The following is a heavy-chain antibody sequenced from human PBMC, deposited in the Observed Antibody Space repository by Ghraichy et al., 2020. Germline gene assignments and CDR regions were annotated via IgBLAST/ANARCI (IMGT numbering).Heavy chain of an antibody. CDR2: IYTSGST. CDR3: ARDGDKYYYYGMDG. Sequence: SETLSLTCTVSGGSISSYYWSWIRQAAGKGLEWIGRIYTSGSTNYNPSLKSRVTMSVDTSKNQFSLKLISVTAADTAVYYCARDGDKYYYYGMDGWGHGTTVTVSS. J-gene: IGHJ6*02. CDR1: GGSISSYY. V-gene: IGHV4-4*07. D-gene: IGHD7-27*01.